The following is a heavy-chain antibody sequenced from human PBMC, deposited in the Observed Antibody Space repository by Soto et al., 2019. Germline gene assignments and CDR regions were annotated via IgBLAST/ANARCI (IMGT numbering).Heavy chain of an antibody. Sequence: SETLSLTCTFSCGSIISNYWTWIRQPPGKGLEWIGYVYNSGSTNYNPSLKSRVTISEDTSKSQFSLKVNSMTAADTAVYYCARYRREAVAGYTLDNWGQGIFVTVSS. V-gene: IGHV4-59*01. CDR2: VYNSGST. J-gene: IGHJ4*02. D-gene: IGHD6-13*01. CDR1: CGSIISNY. CDR3: ARYRREAVAGYTLDN.